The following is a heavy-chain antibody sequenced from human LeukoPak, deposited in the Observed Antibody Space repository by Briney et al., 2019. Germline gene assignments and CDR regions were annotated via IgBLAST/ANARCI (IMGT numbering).Heavy chain of an antibody. V-gene: IGHV3-15*01. D-gene: IGHD4-17*01. CDR2: IKSKTDGGTT. CDR1: GFTFSNAW. Sequence: PGGSLRLSCAASGFTFSNAWMSWVRQAPGKGLEWVGRIKSKTDGGTTDYAAPVKGRFTISRDDSKNTLYLQMNSLKTEDTAVYYYTTSYGDYVFRDFDYWGQGTLVTVSS. CDR3: TTSYGDYVFRDFDY. J-gene: IGHJ4*02.